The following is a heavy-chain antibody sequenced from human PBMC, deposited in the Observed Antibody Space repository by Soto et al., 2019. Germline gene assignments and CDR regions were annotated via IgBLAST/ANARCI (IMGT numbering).Heavy chain of an antibody. Sequence: QVHLQESGPGLVKPSETLSLTCTVSGGAISTYYWTWIRQPAGKGLEWIGRIYSSGSTKYNPSLQRRVTMSLYTSNNQFSLRLTSVTAADTAVYYCARGQRFSDWFDPWGQGTLVTVSS. V-gene: IGHV4-4*07. CDR1: GGAISTYY. D-gene: IGHD3-3*01. J-gene: IGHJ5*02. CDR3: ARGQRFSDWFDP. CDR2: IYSSGST.